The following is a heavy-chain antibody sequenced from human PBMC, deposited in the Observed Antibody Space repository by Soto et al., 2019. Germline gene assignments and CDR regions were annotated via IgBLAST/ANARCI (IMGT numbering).Heavy chain of an antibody. Sequence: EVHLLDSGGGLVQPGGSLRLSCAASGFTFSNYVMSWVRQAPGKGLEWVSSISGSGDNTYYADSVKGRFTISRYNAKNTLFLQMNSVRSEDTAVYYCAKRPSVLALGFDYWGQGTLVTVSA. CDR2: ISGSGDNT. CDR3: AKRPSVLALGFDY. D-gene: IGHD6-6*01. V-gene: IGHV3-23*01. J-gene: IGHJ4*02. CDR1: GFTFSNYV.